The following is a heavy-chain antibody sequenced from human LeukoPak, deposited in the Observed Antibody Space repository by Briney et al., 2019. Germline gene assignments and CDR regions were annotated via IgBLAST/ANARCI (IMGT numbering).Heavy chain of an antibody. CDR2: INPNSGGT. CDR3: ARVGPSEVGARGYYYYYYMDV. J-gene: IGHJ6*03. Sequence: ASVKVSCKASGYTFTGYYMHWVRQAPGQGLEWMGWINPNSGGTNSAQNLQGRVTMTTDTSTTTAYMELRSLRSDDTAVYYCARVGPSEVGARGYYYYYYMDVWGKGTTVTISS. V-gene: IGHV1-2*02. CDR1: GYTFTGYY. D-gene: IGHD1-26*01.